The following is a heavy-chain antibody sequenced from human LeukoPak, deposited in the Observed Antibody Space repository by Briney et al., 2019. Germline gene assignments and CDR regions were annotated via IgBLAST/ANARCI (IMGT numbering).Heavy chain of an antibody. Sequence: GASVKVSCKASGYTFTSYGISWVRQAPGQGLERMGWVSAYSDNTNYAQKLQGRVTMTSDTSTSTAYLELRSLTSDDTAVYYCARDYSSDYVFDYWGQGTLVTVSS. D-gene: IGHD4-11*01. CDR1: GYTFTSYG. CDR3: ARDYSSDYVFDY. J-gene: IGHJ4*02. CDR2: VSAYSDNT. V-gene: IGHV1-18*01.